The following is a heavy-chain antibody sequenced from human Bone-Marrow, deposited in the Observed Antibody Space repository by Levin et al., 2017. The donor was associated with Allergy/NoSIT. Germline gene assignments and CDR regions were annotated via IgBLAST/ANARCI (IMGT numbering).Heavy chain of an antibody. CDR2: IYYSGST. Sequence: SETLSLTCTVSGGSVSSGSYYWSWIRQPPGKGLEWIGYIYYSGSTNYNPSLKSRVTISVDTSKNQFSLKLSSVTAADTAVYYCAREPYDSSGYRPGLPRYAFDIWGQGTMVTVSS. J-gene: IGHJ3*02. CDR1: GGSVSSGSYY. D-gene: IGHD3-22*01. CDR3: AREPYDSSGYRPGLPRYAFDI. V-gene: IGHV4-61*01.